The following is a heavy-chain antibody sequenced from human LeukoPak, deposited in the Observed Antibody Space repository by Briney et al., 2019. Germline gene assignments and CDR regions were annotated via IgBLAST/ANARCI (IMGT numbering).Heavy chain of an antibody. CDR1: GGSFSGYY. D-gene: IGHD3-3*01. J-gene: IGHJ4*02. Sequence: SETLSLTCAVYGGSFSGYYWSWIRQPPGKGLEWIGEINHSGSTNYNPSLKTRVTISLDTSNNQFSLKLNSVTAADTAVYYCARQTYDGYFDYWGQGTLVTVSS. CDR3: ARQTYDGYFDY. V-gene: IGHV4-34*01. CDR2: INHSGST.